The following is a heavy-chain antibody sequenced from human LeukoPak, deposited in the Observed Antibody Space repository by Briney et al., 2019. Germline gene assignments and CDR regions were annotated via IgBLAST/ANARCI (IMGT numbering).Heavy chain of an antibody. CDR2: SDGSST. J-gene: IGHJ4*02. D-gene: IGHD5-18*01. Sequence: SDGSSTSYADPVKGRFTISRDNAKNSLYLQMNSLRAEDTAFYYCAKGGGYSYGQYCFDYWGQGTLVTVSS. V-gene: IGHV3-74*01. CDR3: AKGGGYSYGQYCFDY.